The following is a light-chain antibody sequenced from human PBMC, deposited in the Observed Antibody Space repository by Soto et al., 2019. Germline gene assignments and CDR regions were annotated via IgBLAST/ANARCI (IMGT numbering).Light chain of an antibody. CDR1: QDISNY. CDR3: QQYNSYLT. V-gene: IGKV1-33*01. Sequence: DIQMTQSPSSLSASVGDRVTITCQASQDISNYLNWYQQKPGKAPKLLIYDASNLETGVPSRFSGSGSGTDFTLTISSLQPEDFATYYCQQYNSYLTFGQGTRLEIK. J-gene: IGKJ5*01. CDR2: DAS.